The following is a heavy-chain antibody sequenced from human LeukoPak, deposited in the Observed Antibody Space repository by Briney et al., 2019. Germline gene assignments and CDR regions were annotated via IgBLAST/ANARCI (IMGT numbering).Heavy chain of an antibody. D-gene: IGHD6-13*01. Sequence: SETLSLTCAVYGGSFSGYYWSWIRQPPGKGLEWIGEINHSGSTNYNPSLKSRVTISVDTSKNQFSLKLSSVTAADTAVYYCARLGIAAAGTPLVYYYYMDVWGKGTTVTISS. CDR1: GGSFSGYY. J-gene: IGHJ6*03. V-gene: IGHV4-34*01. CDR3: ARLGIAAAGTPLVYYYYMDV. CDR2: INHSGST.